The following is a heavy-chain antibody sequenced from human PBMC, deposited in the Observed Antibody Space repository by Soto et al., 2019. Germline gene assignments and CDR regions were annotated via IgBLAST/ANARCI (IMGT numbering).Heavy chain of an antibody. J-gene: IGHJ3*02. V-gene: IGHV3-23*01. D-gene: IGHD3-10*01. CDR3: AKATAYYSHHGAFDI. CDR2: ISGSGGST. CDR1: GFTFSSYA. Sequence: EVPLLESGGGLVQPGGSLRLSCAASGFTFSSYAMNWVRQAPGKGLEWVSAISGSGGSTYYADSVKGRFTISRDNSKNTLYLQMNSLRAEDTAVYYCAKATAYYSHHGAFDIWGQGTMVTVSS.